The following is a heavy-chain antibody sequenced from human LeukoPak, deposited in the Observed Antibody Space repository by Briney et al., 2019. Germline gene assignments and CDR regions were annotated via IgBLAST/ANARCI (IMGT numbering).Heavy chain of an antibody. CDR1: GFTFSSYW. V-gene: IGHV3-74*01. CDR2: INSEGSST. Sequence: GGSLRLSCAASGFTFSSYWMHWVRQAPGKGLVWVSRINSEGSSTSYADSVKGRFTISRDNAKNTLYLQMNSLRAEDTAVYYCASGYCSGGSCPRVAYWGQGTLVTVSS. D-gene: IGHD2-15*01. CDR3: ASGYCSGGSCPRVAY. J-gene: IGHJ4*02.